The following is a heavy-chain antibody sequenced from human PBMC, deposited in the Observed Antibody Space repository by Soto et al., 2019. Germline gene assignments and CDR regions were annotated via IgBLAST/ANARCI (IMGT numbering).Heavy chain of an antibody. CDR3: AKGPTGATTWVDY. CDR1: GFTFSNYA. Sequence: GGSLRLSCAASGFTFSNYAMNWVRQAPGEGLEWVSEITESGATYYTDSVKGRFTISRDNSKNTLYLQMNSLRAEDTAVYYCAKGPTGATTWVDYWGQGTLVTVSS. J-gene: IGHJ4*02. CDR2: ITESGAT. D-gene: IGHD1-1*01. V-gene: IGHV3-23*01.